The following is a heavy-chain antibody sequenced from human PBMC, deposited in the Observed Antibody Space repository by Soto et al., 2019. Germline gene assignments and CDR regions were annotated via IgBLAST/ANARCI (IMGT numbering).Heavy chain of an antibody. CDR3: ARHAYFEY. CDR2: IYPGDSDT. CDR1: GYSFTSYW. J-gene: IGHJ4*02. V-gene: IGHV5-51*01. Sequence: GESLQISCKGSGYSFTSYWIGCVRQMTGKGLEWIGIIYPGDSDTRYSPSFQGQVTISADKSISTAYLQWSDLKASDTAMYYCARHAYFEYWGKGTLVTVSS.